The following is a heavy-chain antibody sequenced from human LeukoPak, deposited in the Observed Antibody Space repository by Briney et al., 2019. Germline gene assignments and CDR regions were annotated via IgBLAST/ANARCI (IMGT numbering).Heavy chain of an antibody. Sequence: GGSLRLSWAASGFTFSSYAMSWVRQAPGKGLEWVSAISGSGGSTYYADSVKGRFTISRDNSKNTLYLQMNSLRAEDTAVYYCAKDPQTTVVIGYFDYWGQGTLVTVSS. CDR3: AKDPQTTVVIGYFDY. J-gene: IGHJ4*02. V-gene: IGHV3-23*01. D-gene: IGHD4-17*01. CDR2: ISGSGGST. CDR1: GFTFSSYA.